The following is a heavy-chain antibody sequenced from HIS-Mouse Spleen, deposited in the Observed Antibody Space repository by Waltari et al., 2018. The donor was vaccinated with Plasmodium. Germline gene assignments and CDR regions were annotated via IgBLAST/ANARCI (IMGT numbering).Heavy chain of an antibody. Sequence: QVQLQESGPGLVKPSQTLSRPCTVSGGSLRSGCSYWRWIRQHPGKGLEWIGDIYYSGSTYYNPSLKSRVTISVDTSKNQFSLKLSSVTAADTAVYYCARSIAATVTFYFDYWGQGTLVTVSS. CDR2: IYYSGST. CDR3: ARSIAATVTFYFDY. D-gene: IGHD6-13*01. V-gene: IGHV4-31*03. CDR1: GGSLRSGCSY. J-gene: IGHJ4*02.